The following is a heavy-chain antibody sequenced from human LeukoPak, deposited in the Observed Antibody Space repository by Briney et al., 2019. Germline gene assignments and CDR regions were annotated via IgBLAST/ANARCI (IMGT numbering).Heavy chain of an antibody. D-gene: IGHD6-6*01. V-gene: IGHV4-38-2*02. J-gene: IGHJ4*02. CDR2: IYHSGST. CDR1: GYSISSGYY. Sequence: SETLSLTCTVSGYSISSGYYWGWIRQPPGKGLEWIGSIYHSGSTHYNPSLKSRVTISVDTSKNQFSLKLSSVTAADTAVYYCARVEPAAARLGGLGYWGQGTLVTVSS. CDR3: ARVEPAAARLGGLGY.